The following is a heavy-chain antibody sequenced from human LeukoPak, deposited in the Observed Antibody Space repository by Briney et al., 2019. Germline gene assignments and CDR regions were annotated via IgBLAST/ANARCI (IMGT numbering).Heavy chain of an antibody. CDR1: VFTFSNFG. V-gene: IGHV3-23*01. J-gene: IGHJ4*02. Sequence: GGCLRLSCAASVFTFSNFGMGWVRQAPGKGGWCVSPISGSGGSTSYADFVKGRFTISRDNSKNTLYLKMNTLSPEDTAVYYCARGKDTGRQYNFDHWGQGILVTVAS. CDR2: ISGSGGST. D-gene: IGHD5-18*01. CDR3: ARGKDTGRQYNFDH.